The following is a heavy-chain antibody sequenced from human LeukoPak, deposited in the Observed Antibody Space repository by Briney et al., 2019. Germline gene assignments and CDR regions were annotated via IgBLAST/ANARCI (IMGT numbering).Heavy chain of an antibody. CDR2: INPNSGGT. V-gene: IGHV1-2*04. Sequence: GASVKVSCKASGYTFTGYYMHWVRQAPGQGLEWMGWINPNSGGTNYAQKFQGWVTMTRDTSISTAYMELSRLRSGDTAVYYCARDRITMVRGVQNYYYYYGMDVWGKGTTVTVSS. CDR3: ARDRITMVRGVQNYYYYYGMDV. D-gene: IGHD3-10*01. CDR1: GYTFTGYY. J-gene: IGHJ6*04.